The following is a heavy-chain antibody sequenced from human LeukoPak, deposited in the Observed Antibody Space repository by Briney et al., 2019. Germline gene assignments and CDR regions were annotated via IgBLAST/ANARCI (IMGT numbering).Heavy chain of an antibody. CDR3: TTRLQHHFDY. Sequence: PGGSLRLSCAASGFTFSTYAMNWVRQAPGKGLEWVSWIYSNSDTIYYADSVKGRFALSRDNAQNSLYLQMTSLRDEDTAVYYCTTRLQHHFDYWGQGTQVTVSS. CDR2: IYSNSDTI. V-gene: IGHV3-48*02. J-gene: IGHJ4*02. D-gene: IGHD2-15*01. CDR1: GFTFSTYA.